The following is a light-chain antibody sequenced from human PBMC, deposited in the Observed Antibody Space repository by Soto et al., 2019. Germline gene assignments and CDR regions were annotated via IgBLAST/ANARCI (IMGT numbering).Light chain of an antibody. CDR3: QQYGSSPRT. J-gene: IGKJ1*01. CDR2: GAS. CDR1: QSVTGSY. Sequence: EIVLTQSPGTLYLSQGEGATLSCRASQSVTGSYLAWYQQKPGQAPRLLIYGASSWATGIPDRSSGSDSGTDFTLTISSLEPEDFAVSYYQQYGSSPRTFGQGTKVDI. V-gene: IGKV3-20*01.